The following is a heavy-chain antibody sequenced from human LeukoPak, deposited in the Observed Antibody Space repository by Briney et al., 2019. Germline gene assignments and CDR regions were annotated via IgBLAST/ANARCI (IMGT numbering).Heavy chain of an antibody. CDR3: ARRPYSTSWYYFDY. V-gene: IGHV3-11*04. CDR2: ISGSGSML. D-gene: IGHD6-13*01. J-gene: IGHJ4*02. Sequence: TGGSLRLSCAASGFTFSDYYMSWVRQAPGKGLEWVSYISGSGSMLHYADSVKGRSTISRDNAKNSLYLQMSTLRAEDTAVYYCARRPYSTSWYYFDYWGQGTLVTASS. CDR1: GFTFSDYY.